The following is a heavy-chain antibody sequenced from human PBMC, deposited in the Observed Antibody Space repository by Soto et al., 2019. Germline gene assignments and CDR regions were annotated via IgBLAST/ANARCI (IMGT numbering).Heavy chain of an antibody. CDR2: ISAHNGNT. D-gene: IGHD1-1*01. CDR3: ARGRYGDY. V-gene: IGHV1-18*01. Sequence: QVHLVQSGAEVKKSGASVKVSCKGSGYDFTTYGITWVRQAPGQGLEWMAWISAHNGNTDYAQKLQGRVTVTRDTSTSTAYMELRSLRSDDHDVYYCARGRYGDYWGQGALVTVSS. CDR1: GYDFTTYG. J-gene: IGHJ4*02.